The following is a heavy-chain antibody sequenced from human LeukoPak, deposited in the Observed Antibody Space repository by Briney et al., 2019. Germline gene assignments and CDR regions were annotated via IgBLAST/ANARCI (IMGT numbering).Heavy chain of an antibody. CDR2: IYTSGSP. V-gene: IGHV4-4*07. CDR1: GGSISSYY. CDR3: ARSRYSGSYVGYFDY. D-gene: IGHD1-26*01. J-gene: IGHJ4*02. Sequence: SETLSLTCTVSGGSISSYYWSWIRQPAAKGLEWIGRIYTSGSPNYNPSLKSRVTMSVDTSKNQFSLKLSSVTAADTAIYYCARSRYSGSYVGYFDYWGQGTLVTVSS.